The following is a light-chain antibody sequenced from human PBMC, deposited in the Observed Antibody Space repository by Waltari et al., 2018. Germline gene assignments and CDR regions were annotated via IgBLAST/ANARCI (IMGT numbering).Light chain of an antibody. CDR3: QHYLRLPVT. CDR1: EIVSRA. CDR2: GAS. V-gene: IGKV3-20*01. J-gene: IGKJ1*01. Sequence: EIALTQSPGTLSLSVGERATVSCRASEIVSRALAWYQQKPGQAPRLLIYGASTRATGIPDRFSGSGSGTDFSLTISRLEPDDFAVYYCQHYLRLPVTFGQGTTVEI.